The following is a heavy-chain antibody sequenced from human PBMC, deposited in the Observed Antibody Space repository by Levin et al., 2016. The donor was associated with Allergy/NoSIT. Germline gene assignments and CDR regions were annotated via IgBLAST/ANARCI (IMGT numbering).Heavy chain of an antibody. CDR3: ARDGDVGYCGGGSCP. Sequence: VRQAPGKGLEWVSVIYSGGRTHYADSVKGRFTIFRDNSKNTLYLQMNRLRADDTAMYYCARDGDVGYCGGGSCPWGQGTLVTVSS. D-gene: IGHD2-15*01. CDR2: IYSGGRT. J-gene: IGHJ5*02. V-gene: IGHV3-66*01.